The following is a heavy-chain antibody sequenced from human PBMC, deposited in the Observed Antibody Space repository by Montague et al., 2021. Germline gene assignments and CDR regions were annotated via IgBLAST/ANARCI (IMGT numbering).Heavy chain of an antibody. Sequence: SLRLSCAASGSTFSSYWMSWVRQAPGKGLEWVANIGDDGVETYYVDSVKGRFTVSRDNAKSSLYLQMNSLRAEDTAVYYCGVSPRRGGMDVWGKGTTVTVSS. V-gene: IGHV3-7*01. CDR2: IGDDGVET. CDR1: GSTFSSYW. J-gene: IGHJ6*03. CDR3: GVSPRRGGMDV.